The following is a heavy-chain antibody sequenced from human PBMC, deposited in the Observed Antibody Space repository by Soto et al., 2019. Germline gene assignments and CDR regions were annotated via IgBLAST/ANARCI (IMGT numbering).Heavy chain of an antibody. CDR1: GFTFSSYA. Sequence: QVQLVESGGGGVQPGRSLRLSCAASGFTFSSYAMHWVRQAPGKGLEWVAVISYDGSNKYYADSVKGRFTISRDNSKNTLYLQMNSLRAEDTAVYYCARAARLGPFDYWGQGTLVTVSS. CDR2: ISYDGSNK. D-gene: IGHD2-21*01. CDR3: ARAARLGPFDY. J-gene: IGHJ4*02. V-gene: IGHV3-30-3*01.